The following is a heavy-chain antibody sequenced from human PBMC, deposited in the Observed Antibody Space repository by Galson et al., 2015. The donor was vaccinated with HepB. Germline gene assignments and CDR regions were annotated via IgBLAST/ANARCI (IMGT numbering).Heavy chain of an antibody. Sequence: LSLTCTVSGGSVRSGTNYWTWIRQPPGKGLEWVATISSAGDIQYYADSVKGRFTISRDNSKNMLYLQMNSPRAGDTAVYYCTRDAMGRGSGSYSAFDYWGQGTLVTVSS. D-gene: IGHD1-26*01. CDR1: GGSVRSGT. J-gene: IGHJ4*02. CDR2: ISSAGDIQ. CDR3: TRDAMGRGSGSYSAFDY. V-gene: IGHV3-30-3*01.